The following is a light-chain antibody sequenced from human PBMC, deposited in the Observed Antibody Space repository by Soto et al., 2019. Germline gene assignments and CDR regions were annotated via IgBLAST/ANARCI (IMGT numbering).Light chain of an antibody. CDR1: QNIDYY. CDR3: QHYDSLRLT. J-gene: IGKJ4*01. CDR2: DAS. Sequence: IQMTQSLSSLSATVGDTVTITCRASQNIDYYLNWYQQIQGKAPKVLIYDASNLKTGVPSRFSGSGSGTHYTFTISSLQPEDIATYYCQHYDSLRLTFGGGTKVDIK. V-gene: IGKV1-33*01.